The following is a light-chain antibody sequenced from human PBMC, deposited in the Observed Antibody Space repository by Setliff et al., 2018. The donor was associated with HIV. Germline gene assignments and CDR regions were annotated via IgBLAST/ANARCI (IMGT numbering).Light chain of an antibody. CDR1: SSDVGGYSY. CDR2: EVR. J-gene: IGLJ1*01. CDR3: SSYAVSNTLP. Sequence: QPALTQPASVSGSLGQSITISCTGTSSDVGGYSYVSWYQQHPGKAPKLIIYEVRNRPSGVSNRFSASKSGNTASLTISGLQAEDEADYYCSSYAVSNTLPFGTGTKV. V-gene: IGLV2-14*03.